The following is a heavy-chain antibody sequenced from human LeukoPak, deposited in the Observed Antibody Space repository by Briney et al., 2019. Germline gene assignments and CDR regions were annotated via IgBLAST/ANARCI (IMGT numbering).Heavy chain of an antibody. CDR3: AKVATFGYCTGGTCYYDF. D-gene: IGHD2-8*02. J-gene: IGHJ4*02. Sequence: PGGSLRLSCAASGFTVSSNYMSWVRQAPGKGLEWVSGISWNTGNIGYADSVKGRFTISRDNAKNSLYLQMNSLRAEDTALYYCAKVATFGYCTGGTCYYDFWGQGTLVTVSS. CDR2: ISWNTGNI. CDR1: GFTVSSNY. V-gene: IGHV3-9*01.